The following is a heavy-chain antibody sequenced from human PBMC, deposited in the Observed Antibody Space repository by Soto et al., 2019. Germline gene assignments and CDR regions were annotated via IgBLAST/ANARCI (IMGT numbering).Heavy chain of an antibody. J-gene: IGHJ4*02. Sequence: QVQLVESGGGVVQPGRSLRLSCAASGFTFSSYGMHWVRQAPGKGLEWVAVISYDGSNKYYADSVKGRFTSSRDNSKNTLYLQMNSLRAEDTAVYYCAMPMTTDSYWGQGTLVTVSS. CDR1: GFTFSSYG. CDR3: AMPMTTDSY. CDR2: ISYDGSNK. V-gene: IGHV3-30*03. D-gene: IGHD4-17*01.